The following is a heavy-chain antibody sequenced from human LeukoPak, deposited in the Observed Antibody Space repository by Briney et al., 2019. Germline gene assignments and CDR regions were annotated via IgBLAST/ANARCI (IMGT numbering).Heavy chain of an antibody. CDR2: IYYSGST. D-gene: IGHD5-24*01. CDR3: ARGARWLQFAWYFDY. V-gene: IGHV4-59*01. CDR1: GGSISSYY. Sequence: NPSETLSLTCTVSGGSISSYYWSWIRQPPGKGLEWIGYIYYSGSTNYNPSLKSRVTISVDTSKNQFSLKLSSVIAADTAVYYCARGARWLQFAWYFDYWGQGTLVTVSS. J-gene: IGHJ4*02.